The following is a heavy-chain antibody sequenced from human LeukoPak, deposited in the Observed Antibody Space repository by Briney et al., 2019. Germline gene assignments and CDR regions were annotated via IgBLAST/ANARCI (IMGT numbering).Heavy chain of an antibody. CDR1: GFTFSSYS. CDR3: ARDILDAFDI. Sequence: PGGSLRLSCAASGFTFSSYSMNWVRQAPGKGLEWVSYISSSSSTIYYADSVKGRFTISRDNAKNSLCLQMNSLRAEDTAVYYCARDILDAFDIWGQGTMVTVSS. J-gene: IGHJ3*02. CDR2: ISSSSSTI. D-gene: IGHD2-8*02. V-gene: IGHV3-48*01.